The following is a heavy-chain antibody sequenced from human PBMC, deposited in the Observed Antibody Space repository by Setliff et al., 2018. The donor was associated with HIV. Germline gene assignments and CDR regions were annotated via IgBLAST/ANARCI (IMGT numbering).Heavy chain of an antibody. Sequence: PGGSLRLSCAASGFTFSSHSMNWVRQAPGKGLEWVSSISRSSSYIYYSDSVKGRFTISRDNAGNSLYLQMNSLRAEDTAVYYCARSMNYDTSGWSFDGFDIWGQGTMVTVSS. CDR2: ISRSSSYI. CDR3: ARSMNYDTSGWSFDGFDI. J-gene: IGHJ3*02. CDR1: GFTFSSHS. V-gene: IGHV3-21*01. D-gene: IGHD3-22*01.